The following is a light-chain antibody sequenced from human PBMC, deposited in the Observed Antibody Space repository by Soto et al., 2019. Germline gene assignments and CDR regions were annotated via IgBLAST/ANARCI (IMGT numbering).Light chain of an antibody. CDR1: QSISFW. J-gene: IGKJ4*01. CDR2: DAS. V-gene: IGKV1-5*01. Sequence: DIQMTQSPSTLSESVLDRVTITCRASQSISFWLAWYQQKPGSAPNLLIYDASTLGGGVPSRFSGSGSGTEFTLTINNLQPDDFASYYCQQYNSCPLTFGGGTKV. CDR3: QQYNSCPLT.